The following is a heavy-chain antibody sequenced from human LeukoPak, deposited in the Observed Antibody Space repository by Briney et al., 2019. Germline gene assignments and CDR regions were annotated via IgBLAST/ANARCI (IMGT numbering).Heavy chain of an antibody. CDR1: GGSISSSSYY. CDR2: IYYSGST. J-gene: IGHJ5*02. V-gene: IGHV4-39*01. D-gene: IGHD6-13*01. CDR3: ARRSAAADMFDP. Sequence: SETLSLTCTVSGGSISSSSYYWGWIRQPPGKGLEWIGSIYYSGSTYYNPSLKSRVTISVDTSKNQFSLKLSSVTAADTAVYYCARRSAAADMFDPWGQGTLVTVSS.